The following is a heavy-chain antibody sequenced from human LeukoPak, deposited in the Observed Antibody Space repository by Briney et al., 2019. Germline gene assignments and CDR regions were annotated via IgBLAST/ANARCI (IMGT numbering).Heavy chain of an antibody. CDR3: ARVSPSFGVVSQDAFDI. D-gene: IGHD3-3*01. V-gene: IGHV4-38-2*02. J-gene: IGHJ3*02. Sequence: SETLSLTCTVSGYSISSGYYWGWIRQPPGKGLEWIGSIYHSGSTYYNPSLKSRVTISVDTSKNQFSLKLSSVTAADTAVYYCARVSPSFGVVSQDAFDIWGQGTMVTVSS. CDR2: IYHSGST. CDR1: GYSISSGYY.